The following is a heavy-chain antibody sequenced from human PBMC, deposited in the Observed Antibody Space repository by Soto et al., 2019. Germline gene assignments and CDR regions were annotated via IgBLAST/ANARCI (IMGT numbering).Heavy chain of an antibody. CDR3: ARAGGTTVTGLWHFDS. CDR1: GFTFSDYY. J-gene: IGHJ4*02. V-gene: IGHV3-11*06. CDR2: ISSSSSYT. Sequence: GGSLRLSCAASGFTFSDYYMSWIRQAPGKGLEWVSYISSSSSYTNYADSVKGRFIISRDNSKKTLYLEMNSLRAEDTAVYYCARAGGTTVTGLWHFDSWGQGTLVTVSS. D-gene: IGHD4-17*01.